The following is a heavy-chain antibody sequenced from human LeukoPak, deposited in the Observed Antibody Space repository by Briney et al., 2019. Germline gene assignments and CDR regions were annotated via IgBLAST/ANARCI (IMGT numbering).Heavy chain of an antibody. J-gene: IGHJ6*03. V-gene: IGHV4-34*01. CDR1: GGSFSGYY. CDR2: IHHSGST. D-gene: IGHD1-26*01. Sequence: PSGTLSLTCAVYGGSFSGYYWSWIRQPPGKGLEWIGEIHHSGSTNYNPSLESRLSISVGNYKKHFPLKLSSVTAADTAVYYCARRGGSFYFYYYMDVWGKGTTVTVSS. CDR3: ARRGGSFYFYYYMDV.